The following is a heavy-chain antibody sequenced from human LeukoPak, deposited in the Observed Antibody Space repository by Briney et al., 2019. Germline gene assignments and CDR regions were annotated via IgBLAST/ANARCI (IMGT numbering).Heavy chain of an antibody. CDR2: IYHSGST. V-gene: IGHV4-38-2*02. CDR3: ARLYSSSSVDY. D-gene: IGHD6-19*01. Sequence: TSETLSLTCTVSGYSISSGYYWGWIRQPPGKGLEWIGSIYHSGSTYYNPSLKSRVTISVDTSKNQFSLKLSSVTAADTAVYYCARLYSSSSVDYWGQGTLVTVSS. CDR1: GYSISSGYY. J-gene: IGHJ4*02.